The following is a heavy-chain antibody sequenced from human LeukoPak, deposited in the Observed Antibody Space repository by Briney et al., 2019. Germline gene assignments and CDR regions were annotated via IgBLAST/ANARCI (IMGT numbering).Heavy chain of an antibody. V-gene: IGHV3-30*03. CDR2: ISYDGSNK. J-gene: IGHJ6*02. CDR1: GFTFSSYG. D-gene: IGHD2-2*01. CDR3: ARDLYCSSTSCRYYGMDV. Sequence: GGSLRLSYAASGFTFSSYGMHWVRQAPGKGLEWVAVISYDGSNKYYADSVKGRFTISRDNSKNTLYLQMNSLRAEDTAVYYCARDLYCSSTSCRYYGMDVWGQGTTVTVSS.